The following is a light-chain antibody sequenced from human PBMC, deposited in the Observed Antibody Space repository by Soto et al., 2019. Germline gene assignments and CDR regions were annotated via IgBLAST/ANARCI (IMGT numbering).Light chain of an antibody. CDR2: ASS. CDR3: LPSYSNILS. V-gene: IGKV1-39*01. Sequence: DIQLTQSPSSLSASVGDRVTISCRASQNIYTYVNWYQLKPGKAPKLLIFASSTLQSGVPSRFSGSGSGADFCLTIISLQREDFATYCCLPSYSNILSFGGGTRLEL. CDR1: QNIYTY. J-gene: IGKJ4*01.